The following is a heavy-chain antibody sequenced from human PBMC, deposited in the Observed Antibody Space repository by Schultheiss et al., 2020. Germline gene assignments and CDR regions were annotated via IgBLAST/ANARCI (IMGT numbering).Heavy chain of an antibody. D-gene: IGHD5-24*01. J-gene: IGHJ5*02. V-gene: IGHV4-34*01. CDR3: ARGSALSTGYNNCFDP. CDR2: IYHSGST. CDR1: GGSFSGYY. Sequence: SETLSLTCAVYGGSFSGYYWSWIRQPPGKGLEWIGSIYHSGSTYYNPSLKSRVTISVDTSKNQFSLKLSSVTAADTAVYYCARGSALSTGYNNCFDPWGQGTLVTVSS.